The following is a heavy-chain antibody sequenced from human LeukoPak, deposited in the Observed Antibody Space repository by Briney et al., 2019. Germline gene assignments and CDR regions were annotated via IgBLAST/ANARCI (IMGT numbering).Heavy chain of an antibody. CDR1: GYTFSNYN. Sequence: ASVKVSCKASGYTFSNYNINWVRQTTGQGLEWMGWMNPNSGDTGYAQKFQGRVTMTRNTSISTAYMELNSLRSEDTAVYYCATLDYYGSGRLYYYSYSMDVWGQGTTVTVSS. CDR3: ATLDYYGSGRLYYYSYSMDV. V-gene: IGHV1-8*01. J-gene: IGHJ6*02. CDR2: MNPNSGDT. D-gene: IGHD3-10*01.